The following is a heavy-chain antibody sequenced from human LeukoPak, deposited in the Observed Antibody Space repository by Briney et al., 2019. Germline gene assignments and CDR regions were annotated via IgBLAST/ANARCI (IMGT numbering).Heavy chain of an antibody. V-gene: IGHV1-69*05. D-gene: IGHD4-17*01. CDR2: IIPIFGTA. CDR3: ATPSMEGHDYGDYGASAFDI. Sequence: SVKVSCKASGGTFSSYAISWVRQAPGQGLEWMGRIIPIFGTANYAQKFQGRVTITTDESTSTAYMELSSLRSEDTAVYYCATPSMEGHDYGDYGASAFDIWGQGTMVTVSS. J-gene: IGHJ3*02. CDR1: GGTFSSYA.